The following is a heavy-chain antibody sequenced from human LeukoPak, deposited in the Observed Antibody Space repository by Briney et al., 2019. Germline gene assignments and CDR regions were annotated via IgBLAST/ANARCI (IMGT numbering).Heavy chain of an antibody. Sequence: GESLKISCKGSGNSFTSYWIGWVRQMPGKGLEWMGIIYPGDSDTRYSPSFQGQVTISADKSISTAYLQWSSLKASDTAMYYCARHVHYDSSGYGGPFDYWGQGTLVTVSS. J-gene: IGHJ4*02. CDR2: IYPGDSDT. CDR3: ARHVHYDSSGYGGPFDY. V-gene: IGHV5-51*01. D-gene: IGHD3-22*01. CDR1: GNSFTSYW.